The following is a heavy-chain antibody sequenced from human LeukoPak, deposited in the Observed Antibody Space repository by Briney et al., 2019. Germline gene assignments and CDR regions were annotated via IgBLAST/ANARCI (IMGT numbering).Heavy chain of an antibody. D-gene: IGHD5-12*01. CDR3: ARVSGFAFDY. J-gene: IGHJ4*02. Sequence: PGGSLRLSCAASGFTFEDYAMHWVRQAPGKGLEWVSGISWNSGSIDYADSVKGRFTISRDNAKNSLYLQMNSLRAEDTALYYCARVSGFAFDYWGQGTLVTVSS. V-gene: IGHV3-9*01. CDR2: ISWNSGSI. CDR1: GFTFEDYA.